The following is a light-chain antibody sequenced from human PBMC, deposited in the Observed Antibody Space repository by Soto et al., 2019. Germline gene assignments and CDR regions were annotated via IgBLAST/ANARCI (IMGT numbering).Light chain of an antibody. CDR1: SSDVGGYNY. J-gene: IGLJ1*01. Sequence: QSALPQPASVSGSPGQSITISCTGTSSDVGGYNYVSWYQQHPVKAPKLMIYDVTNRPSGVSDRFSGSKSDNTASLTISGLQAEDEADYYCSSYTSSSTPYVFGTGTKLTVL. V-gene: IGLV2-14*01. CDR3: SSYTSSSTPYV. CDR2: DVT.